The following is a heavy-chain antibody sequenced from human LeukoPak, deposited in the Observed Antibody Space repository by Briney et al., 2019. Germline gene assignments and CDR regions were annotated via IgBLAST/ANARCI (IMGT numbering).Heavy chain of an antibody. J-gene: IGHJ5*02. CDR3: AREEGAVGDWFDP. CDR1: GHTFTGHY. V-gene: IGHV1-2*06. D-gene: IGHD1-26*01. Sequence: ASVKVSCKASGHTFTGHYLHWVRQAPGQGLEWMGRINPNSGGTNYAQKFQGRVTMTRDTSISTAYMELSRLRSDDTAVYYCAREEGAVGDWFDPWGQGTLVTVSS. CDR2: INPNSGGT.